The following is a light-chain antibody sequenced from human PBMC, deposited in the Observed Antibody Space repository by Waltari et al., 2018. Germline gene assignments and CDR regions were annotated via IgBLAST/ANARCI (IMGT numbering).Light chain of an antibody. Sequence: QSALTQPASVSGSPGQSITISCLGTARALGPYHYVSWYQQDPGKAPKLLIYEVTNRPSGVSHRFSGSKSGNTASLTISGLQAEDEAHYYCSSYRSSNNVVFGGGTKVTVL. CDR1: ARALGPYHY. CDR3: SSYRSSNNVV. J-gene: IGLJ2*01. CDR2: EVT. V-gene: IGLV2-14*01.